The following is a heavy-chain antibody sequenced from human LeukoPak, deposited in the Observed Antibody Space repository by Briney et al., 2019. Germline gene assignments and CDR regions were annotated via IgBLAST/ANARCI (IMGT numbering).Heavy chain of an antibody. V-gene: IGHV3-7*01. CDR3: ARGPVPGYSSSWYYFDY. D-gene: IGHD6-13*01. Sequence: TGGSLRLSCAASGFTFSSYWMSWVRQAPGKGLEWVANIKQDGSEKYYVDSVKGRFTISRDNAKNSLYLQMNSLRAEDTAVYYCARGPVPGYSSSWYYFDYWGQGTLVTVSS. CDR1: GFTFSSYW. J-gene: IGHJ4*02. CDR2: IKQDGSEK.